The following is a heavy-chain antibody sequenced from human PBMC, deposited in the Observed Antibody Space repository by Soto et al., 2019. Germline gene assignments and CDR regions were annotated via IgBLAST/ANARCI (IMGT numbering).Heavy chain of an antibody. CDR3: AVSTVPNLHYFDY. CDR1: GFTFTSSA. D-gene: IGHD4-17*01. V-gene: IGHV1-58*02. Sequence: SVKVSCKASGFTFTSSAMQWVRQARGQRLEWIGWIVVGSGNTNYAQKFQERVTITRDMSTSTAYMELSSLRSEDTAVYYCAVSTVPNLHYFDYWGQGTLVTVSS. CDR2: IVVGSGNT. J-gene: IGHJ4*02.